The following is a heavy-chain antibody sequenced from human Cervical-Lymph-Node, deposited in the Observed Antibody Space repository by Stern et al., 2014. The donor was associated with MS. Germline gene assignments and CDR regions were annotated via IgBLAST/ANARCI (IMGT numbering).Heavy chain of an antibody. Sequence: QVQLVQSGAEVKKPGASVKVSCKVSGYPLTELSMHCVRQAPGRGLEWMGGFDPEDGEIIYAQKFQGRVSMTEDASTETAYMDLSSLTSEDTAVYYCATAPLAYYYDTSAYYNNYWGQGTLVTVSS. CDR3: ATAPLAYYYDTSAYYNNY. CDR2: FDPEDGEI. D-gene: IGHD3-22*01. CDR1: GYPLTELS. J-gene: IGHJ4*02. V-gene: IGHV1-24*01.